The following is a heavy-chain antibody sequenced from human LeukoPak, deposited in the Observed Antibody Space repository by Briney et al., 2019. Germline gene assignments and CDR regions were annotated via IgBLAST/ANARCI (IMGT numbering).Heavy chain of an antibody. CDR3: ARVGPEAAAGMGNAFDI. Sequence: PGGSLRLSCAASGFTFSSYAMSWVRQAPGKGLEWVSAISGSGGSTYYADSVKGRFTISRDNSKNTLYLQMNSLRAEDTAVYYCARVGPEAAAGMGNAFDIWGQGTMVTVSS. V-gene: IGHV3-23*01. CDR1: GFTFSSYA. D-gene: IGHD6-13*01. J-gene: IGHJ3*02. CDR2: ISGSGGST.